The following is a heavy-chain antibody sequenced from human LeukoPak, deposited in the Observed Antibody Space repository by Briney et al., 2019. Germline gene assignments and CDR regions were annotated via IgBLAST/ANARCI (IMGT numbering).Heavy chain of an antibody. V-gene: IGHV3-53*01. CDR2: IYSGGGT. CDR3: ARDRSDYYDSSGYYGY. J-gene: IGHJ4*02. CDR1: GFTVSSNY. D-gene: IGHD3-22*01. Sequence: GGSLRLSCAASGFTVSSNYMSWVRQAPGKGLEWVSVIYSGGGTYYADSVKGRFTISRDNSKNTLYLQMNSLRAEDTAVYYCARDRSDYYDSSGYYGYWGQGTLVTASS.